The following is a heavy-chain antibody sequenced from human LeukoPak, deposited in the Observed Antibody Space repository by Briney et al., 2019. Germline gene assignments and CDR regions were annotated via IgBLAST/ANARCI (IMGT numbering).Heavy chain of an antibody. Sequence: GGSLRLSCAASGFTFSSYGMSWVRQAPGKGLEWVSAISGSGGSTYYADSVKGRFTISRDNSKNTLYLQMNSLRAEDTAVYYCAKRPIVVVPAAEYYYYYYYMDVWGKGTTVTISS. CDR1: GFTFSSYG. D-gene: IGHD2-2*01. J-gene: IGHJ6*03. V-gene: IGHV3-23*01. CDR3: AKRPIVVVPAAEYYYYYYYMDV. CDR2: ISGSGGST.